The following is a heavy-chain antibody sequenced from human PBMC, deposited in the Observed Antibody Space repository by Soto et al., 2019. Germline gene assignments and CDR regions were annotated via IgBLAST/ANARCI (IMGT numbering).Heavy chain of an antibody. Sequence: QVQLVQSGAEVKKPGASVKVSCKASGYTFTSYDINWVRQATGQGLEWMGWMNPNSGNTGYAQKFQGRVTMTRNTSISTAYMELSSLRSEDTAVYYCARGRGYDILAGYSFDYWGQGTLVTVSS. CDR2: MNPNSGNT. CDR1: GYTFTSYD. J-gene: IGHJ4*02. CDR3: ARGRGYDILAGYSFDY. V-gene: IGHV1-8*01. D-gene: IGHD3-9*01.